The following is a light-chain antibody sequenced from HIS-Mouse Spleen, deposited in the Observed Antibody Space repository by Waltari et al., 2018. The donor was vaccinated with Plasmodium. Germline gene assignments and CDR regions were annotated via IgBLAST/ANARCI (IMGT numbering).Light chain of an antibody. CDR1: ALPKKY. V-gene: IGLV3-10*01. CDR2: EDS. CDR3: YSTDSSGNHRV. Sequence: SYELTQPPSVSVSPGQTARITCSGDALPKKYAYWYQQKSGQAPVMVIYEDSKRTSGIPAGFSGSSSGTMATLTISGAQVEYEADYYCYSTDSSGNHRVFGGGTKLTVL. J-gene: IGLJ3*02.